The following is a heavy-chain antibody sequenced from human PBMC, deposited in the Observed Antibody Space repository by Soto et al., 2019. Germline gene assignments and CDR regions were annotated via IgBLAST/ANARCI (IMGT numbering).Heavy chain of an antibody. CDR2: ISYTGDT. V-gene: IGHV4-61*01. CDR3: ARIVVGATVDL. CDR1: GDSVSTDRYF. D-gene: IGHD1-26*01. Sequence: PSETLSLTCSVSGDSVSTDRYFWTWIRQPPGKGPEWIAYISYTGDTNYNPSLKSRVTISIDTSRNEFSLTLTSVTAADTAVYFCARIVVGATVDLWGQGSLVTVSS. J-gene: IGHJ5*02.